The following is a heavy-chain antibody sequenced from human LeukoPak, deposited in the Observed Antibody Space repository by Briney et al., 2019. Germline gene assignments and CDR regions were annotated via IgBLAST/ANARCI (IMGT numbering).Heavy chain of an antibody. CDR1: GGSFSGYY. J-gene: IGHJ4*02. V-gene: IGHV4-34*01. CDR3: ARHLSDYVGGGYRSV. D-gene: IGHD3-16*02. Sequence: SETLSLTCAVEGGSFSGYYWSWIRKPPGKGLEWIGEITHSGGTNYNPSLKGRVTISVDTSMNQSSLKRSSLTAADTAVYYCARHLSDYVGGGYRSVWGQGTLVTVSS. CDR2: ITHSGGT.